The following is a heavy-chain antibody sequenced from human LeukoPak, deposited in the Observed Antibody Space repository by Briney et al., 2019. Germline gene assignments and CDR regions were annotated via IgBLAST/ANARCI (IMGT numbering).Heavy chain of an antibody. V-gene: IGHV4-59*01. Sequence: SETLSLTCSVSGVSISNYYWSWIRQSPGRELEWIGHLHYSGSSSYNPSLRSRVTTSVDMSKNQFSLRLASVTAADTAVYYCARNRPIMGITDAFDVWGQGTMVTVSS. J-gene: IGHJ3*01. CDR1: GVSISNYY. D-gene: IGHD1-26*01. CDR3: ARNRPIMGITDAFDV. CDR2: LHYSGSS.